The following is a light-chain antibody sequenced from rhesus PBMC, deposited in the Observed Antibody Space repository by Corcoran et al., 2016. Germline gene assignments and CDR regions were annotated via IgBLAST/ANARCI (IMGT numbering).Light chain of an antibody. CDR2: KAS. J-gene: IGKJ4*01. V-gene: IGKV1-74*01. Sequence: DIQMTQSPSSLSASVGDRVTITCRASENVNNYLNWYQQKPGKAPKLLIYKASTLQSGVPSRVSGSGSGTDYTFTITSLQPEDGATDYCQHGYGTPLTFGGGTKVEIK. CDR1: ENVNNY. CDR3: QHGYGTPLT.